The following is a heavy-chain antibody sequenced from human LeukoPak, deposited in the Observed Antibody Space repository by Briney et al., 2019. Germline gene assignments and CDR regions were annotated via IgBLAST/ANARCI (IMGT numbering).Heavy chain of an antibody. CDR1: GGSISSYY. D-gene: IGHD3-10*01. J-gene: IGHJ4*02. CDR2: IYYSGST. CDR3: ARNLVLDY. V-gene: IGHV4-59*01. Sequence: SETLSLTCTVSGGSISSYYWSWIRQPPGKGLEWIGYIYYSGSTNYNPSLKSRVTISVDTSKNQFSLKLSSVTAADTAVYYCARNLVLDYWGQGTLVTVSS.